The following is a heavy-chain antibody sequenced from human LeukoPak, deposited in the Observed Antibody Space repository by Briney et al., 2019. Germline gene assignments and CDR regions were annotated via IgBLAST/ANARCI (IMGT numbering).Heavy chain of an antibody. CDR1: GFTFSSYA. Sequence: PGGSLRLSCAASGFTFSSYAMHWVRQAPGKGLEWVAVISYDGSNKYYADSVRGRFTISRDNSKNTLYLQMNSLRAEDTAVYYCARGLLWFGEFRGFDYWGQGTLVTVSS. V-gene: IGHV3-30-3*01. CDR3: ARGLLWFGEFRGFDY. J-gene: IGHJ4*02. D-gene: IGHD3-10*01. CDR2: ISYDGSNK.